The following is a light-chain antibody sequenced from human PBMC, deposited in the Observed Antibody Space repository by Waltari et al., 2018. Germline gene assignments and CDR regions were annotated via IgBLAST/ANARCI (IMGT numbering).Light chain of an antibody. Sequence: QSALTQPASVSGSPGQAIIISCTGTGSDVGGYDYVSWYPQYPGKAPRLIIYDVYSRPSGVSNRFSGSKSDNTASLTISGLQAEDESVYYCSSYTSSGVVFGGGTKLTVL. V-gene: IGLV2-14*01. CDR1: GSDVGGYDY. J-gene: IGLJ2*01. CDR3: SSYTSSGVV. CDR2: DVY.